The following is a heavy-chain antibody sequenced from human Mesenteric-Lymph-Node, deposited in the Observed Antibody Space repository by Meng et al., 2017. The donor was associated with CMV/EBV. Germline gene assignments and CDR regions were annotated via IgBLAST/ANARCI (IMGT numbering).Heavy chain of an antibody. J-gene: IGHJ6*02. CDR1: GFSFSEYG. D-gene: IGHD1-26*01. Sequence: GESLKISCAASGFSFSEYGLSWVRQAPGKGLDWVSAISGSGGSTYYADSVKGRFTISRDNAKNSLYLQMNSLRAEDTAVFYCARDRTIVGASYGMDVWGQGTTVTVSS. CDR3: ARDRTIVGASYGMDV. CDR2: ISGSGGST. V-gene: IGHV3-21*06.